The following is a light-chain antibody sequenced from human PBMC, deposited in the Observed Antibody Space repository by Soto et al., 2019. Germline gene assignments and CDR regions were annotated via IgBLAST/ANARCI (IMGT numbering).Light chain of an antibody. CDR2: RRN. CDR1: SSNIGSNY. J-gene: IGLJ2*01. V-gene: IGLV1-47*01. Sequence: QSVLTQPPSASGTPGQRVTISCSGSSSNIGSNYIYWYHHLPGTAPKLLIYRRNQRPSGVPDRLSGSKSGTSASQAISGLRSEDEADYYCEPWDDSLSAHVLFGGGTKVTVL. CDR3: EPWDDSLSAHVL.